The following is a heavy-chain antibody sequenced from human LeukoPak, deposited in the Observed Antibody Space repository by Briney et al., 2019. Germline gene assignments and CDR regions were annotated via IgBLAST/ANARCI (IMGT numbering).Heavy chain of an antibody. Sequence: GGALKISRQGSGYLLTSYWIGRVRQVPGKGLEWMGIIYPGYSDNSFSRSFQGQVTISADKSISTAYLQWSSMKASDTAMYYCVRHAYYYDCSGTFDYWGQGTLVTVSS. CDR3: VRHAYYYDCSGTFDY. V-gene: IGHV5-51*01. D-gene: IGHD3-22*01. J-gene: IGHJ4*02. CDR1: GYLLTSYW. CDR2: IYPGYSDN.